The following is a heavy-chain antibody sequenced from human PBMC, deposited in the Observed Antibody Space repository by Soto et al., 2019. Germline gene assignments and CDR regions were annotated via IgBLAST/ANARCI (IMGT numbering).Heavy chain of an antibody. CDR2: IRNTPYGGTT. CDR1: GLRVGKHA. V-gene: IGHV3-49*02. D-gene: IGHD2-2*03. J-gene: IGHJ5*02. Sequence: SGLRVGKHAMTGVRQAPGKGLEWVGFIRNTPYGGTTDYAASVRGRFTISRDDSESIAYLQMNSLRTEDSRVYYCSRGSFGYYGPWGPGSLVTV. CDR3: SRGSFGYYGP.